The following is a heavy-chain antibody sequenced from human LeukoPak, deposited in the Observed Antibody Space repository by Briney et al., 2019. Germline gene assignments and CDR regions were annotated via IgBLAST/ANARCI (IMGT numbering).Heavy chain of an antibody. Sequence: GGSLRLSCAASGFTFSSYSMNWVRQAPGKGLEWVSSISSSSSYIYYADSVKGRFTISRDNAKNSLYLQMDSLRAEDTAVYYCARDRLPHHSSQNWFDPWGQGTLVTVSS. CDR2: ISSSSSYI. CDR1: GFTFSSYS. J-gene: IGHJ5*02. V-gene: IGHV3-21*01. D-gene: IGHD6-13*01. CDR3: ARDRLPHHSSQNWFDP.